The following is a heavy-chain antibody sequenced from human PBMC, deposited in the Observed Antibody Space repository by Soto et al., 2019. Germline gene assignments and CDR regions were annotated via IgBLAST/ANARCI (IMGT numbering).Heavy chain of an antibody. V-gene: IGHV3-48*02. CDR1: GFTFSSYS. CDR2: ISSSSSTI. CDR3: ARIEVTIFGVGLYYYYGMDV. J-gene: IGHJ6*02. Sequence: PGGSLRLSCAASGFTFSSYSMNWVRQAPGKGLEWVSYISSSSSTIYYADSVKGRFTISRDNAKNSLYLQMNSLRDEDTAVYYCARIEVTIFGVGLYYYYGMDVWGQGTTVTVSS. D-gene: IGHD3-3*01.